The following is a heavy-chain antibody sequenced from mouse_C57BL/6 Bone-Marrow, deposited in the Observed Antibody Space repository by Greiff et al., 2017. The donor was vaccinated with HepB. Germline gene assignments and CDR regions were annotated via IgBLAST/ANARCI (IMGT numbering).Heavy chain of an antibody. CDR2: IRSNSNNYAT. CDR3: VRLDYGSSYGAMDY. Sequence: GGGLVQPKGSLKLSCAASGFSFNTYAMNWVRQAQGKGLEWVARIRSNSNNYATYYADSVKDRFTISRDDSESMLYQQMNNLKTEDTAMSYCVRLDYGSSYGAMDYWGQGTSVTVSS. CDR1: GFSFNTYA. V-gene: IGHV10-1*01. J-gene: IGHJ4*01. D-gene: IGHD1-1*01.